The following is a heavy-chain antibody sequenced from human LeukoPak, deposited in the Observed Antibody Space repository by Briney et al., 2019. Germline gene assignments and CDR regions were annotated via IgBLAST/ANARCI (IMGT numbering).Heavy chain of an antibody. Sequence: ASVKVSCKASGYTFTSYGISWVRQAPGQGLEWMGWISAYNGNTNYAQKLQGRVTMTTDTSTSTAYMELRSLRSDDTAVYYCARYSSYSRYYYGMDVWGQGTTVTVSS. J-gene: IGHJ6*02. D-gene: IGHD1-26*01. CDR3: ARYSSYSRYYYGMDV. CDR2: ISAYNGNT. V-gene: IGHV1-18*01. CDR1: GYTFTSYG.